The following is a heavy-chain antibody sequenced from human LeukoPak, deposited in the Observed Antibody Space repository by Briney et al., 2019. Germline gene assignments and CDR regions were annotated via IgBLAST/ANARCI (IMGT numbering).Heavy chain of an antibody. Sequence: AGGSLRLSCAASGFTFSSYSMNWVRQAPGKGLEWVSYISSSSSTIYYADSVKGRFTISRDNAKNSLYLQMNSLRAEDTAVYYCASVSPVMITFGGVTVFDYWGQGTLVTVSS. V-gene: IGHV3-48*01. CDR1: GFTFSSYS. CDR3: ASVSPVMITFGGVTVFDY. D-gene: IGHD3-16*02. J-gene: IGHJ4*02. CDR2: ISSSSSTI.